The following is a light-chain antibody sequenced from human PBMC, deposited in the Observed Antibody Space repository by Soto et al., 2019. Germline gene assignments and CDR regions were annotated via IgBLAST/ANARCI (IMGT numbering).Light chain of an antibody. J-gene: IGKJ1*01. Sequence: PVTHVPSAVSASPAHPVPLTRLASQGISSYLAWYQQKPGKAPKLLIYAASTLQSGVPSRFSGSGSGTDFTLTISSLQPEDFATYYCQQANSFPPTFGQGTKVDIK. CDR2: AAS. CDR3: QQANSFPPT. V-gene: IGKV1-12*01. CDR1: QGISSY.